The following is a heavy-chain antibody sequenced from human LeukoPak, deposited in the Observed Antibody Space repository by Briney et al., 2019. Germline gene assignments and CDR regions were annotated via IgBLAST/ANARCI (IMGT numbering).Heavy chain of an antibody. CDR2: IIPIFGTA. CDR3: AREEGYCSSTSCRTLDY. D-gene: IGHD2-2*01. Sequence: ASVKVSCKASGYTFTSYGISWVRQAPGQGLEWMGGIIPIFGTANYAQKFQGRVTITADESTSTAYMELSSLRSEDTAVYYCAREEGYCSSTSCRTLDYWGQGTLVTVSS. CDR1: GYTFTSYG. V-gene: IGHV1-69*13. J-gene: IGHJ4*02.